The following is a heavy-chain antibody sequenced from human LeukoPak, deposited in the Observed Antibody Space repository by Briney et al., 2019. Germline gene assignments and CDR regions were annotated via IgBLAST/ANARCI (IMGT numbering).Heavy chain of an antibody. CDR3: ARGSRYYYDSSGLNFDY. D-gene: IGHD3-22*01. CDR1: GFTFSSYW. Sequence: GGSLRLSCAASGFTFSSYWMSWVRQAPGKGLESVANIKQDGSEKYYVDSVKGRFTISRDNAKNSLYLQMNSLRAEDTAVYYCARGSRYYYDSSGLNFDYWGQGTLVTVSS. J-gene: IGHJ4*02. CDR2: IKQDGSEK. V-gene: IGHV3-7*01.